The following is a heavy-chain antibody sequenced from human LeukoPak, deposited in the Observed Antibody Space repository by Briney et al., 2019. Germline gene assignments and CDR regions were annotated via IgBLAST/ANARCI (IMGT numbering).Heavy chain of an antibody. CDR1: GYTFTGYY. V-gene: IGHV1-2*02. Sequence: ASVKVSCKASGYTFTGYYMHWVRQAPGQGLEWMGWINPNSGGTNYATKFQGRITITRDTSISPAYLELSRLRSDDTALYYCASARGITIFGVVIGWFDPWAQGTLVTVSS. CDR3: ASARGITIFGVVIGWFDP. CDR2: INPNSGGT. J-gene: IGHJ5*02. D-gene: IGHD3-3*01.